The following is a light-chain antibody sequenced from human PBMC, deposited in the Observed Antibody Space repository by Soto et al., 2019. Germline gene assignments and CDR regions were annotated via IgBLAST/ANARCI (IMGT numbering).Light chain of an antibody. Sequence: EIQMTQSPSTLSASVGDRVTITCRASQSVSNWLAWYQQKPGKAPNLLIYDVSSLESGVPSRFSGSGSGTEFILTISSLQPDDFATYYCQQYDSYSWTFGQGTKVDIK. CDR3: QQYDSYSWT. J-gene: IGKJ1*01. CDR1: QSVSNW. CDR2: DVS. V-gene: IGKV1-5*01.